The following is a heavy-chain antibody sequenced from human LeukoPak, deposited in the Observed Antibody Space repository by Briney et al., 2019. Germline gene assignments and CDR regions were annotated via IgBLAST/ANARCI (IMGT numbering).Heavy chain of an antibody. CDR3: ARGVTQQLGYYYSYHMDV. V-gene: IGHV4-59*01. J-gene: IGHJ6*03. D-gene: IGHD6-13*01. CDR1: GGSINTYS. CDR2: ISYSGIT. Sequence: PSETLSLTCTVSGGSINTYSLNLIRQPPGKGLEWIGNISYSGITDYNPSLQSRVTISVDTSKNQFFLNLRSVTAADTAVYYCARGVTQQLGYYYSYHMDVWGKGTTVTVSS.